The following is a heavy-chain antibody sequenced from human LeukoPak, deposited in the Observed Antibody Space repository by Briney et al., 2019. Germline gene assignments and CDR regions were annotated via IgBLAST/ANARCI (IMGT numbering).Heavy chain of an antibody. D-gene: IGHD5-24*01. CDR1: GDSISSDEYF. J-gene: IGHJ4*02. V-gene: IGHV4-30-4*01. CDR2: IHYSGST. Sequence: SQTLSLSCTVSGDSISSDEYFWNWIRQPPGEGLEWIGYIHYSGSTYNKPSLKSRVFMSVDTSKNQVSLKLNSVTAADTAVYYRARSFPRWPYYFDSWGQGTLVTVSS. CDR3: ARSFPRWPYYFDS.